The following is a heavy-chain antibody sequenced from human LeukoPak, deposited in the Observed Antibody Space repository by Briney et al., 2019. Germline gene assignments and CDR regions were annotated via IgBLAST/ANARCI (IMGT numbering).Heavy chain of an antibody. D-gene: IGHD1-1*01. J-gene: IGHJ4*02. CDR3: AKDRGPGLEYYFDY. Sequence: PGGSLRLSCAASGFTFSIYDMHWVRQAPGKGLEWVSAIVGSGGSTYYADSVEGRFTISRDNSKNTLFLQLNSLRADGTAVYYCAKDRGPGLEYYFDYWGQGTLVTVSS. CDR2: IVGSGGST. V-gene: IGHV3-23*01. CDR1: GFTFSIYD.